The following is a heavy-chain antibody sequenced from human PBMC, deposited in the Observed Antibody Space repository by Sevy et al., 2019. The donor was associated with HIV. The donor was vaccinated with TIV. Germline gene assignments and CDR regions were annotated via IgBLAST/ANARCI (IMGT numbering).Heavy chain of an antibody. V-gene: IGHV4-59*01. Sequence: SETVSLTCSVSGGPISSYYWSWIRQPPGKRLEWIGYIHYSGSTNYNPSPNSRLTISLDTSKNQFSLRLTSVTAADTAVYYCARAPPVRSGDDSLNWFDPWGQGILVTVSS. D-gene: IGHD5-12*01. CDR3: ARAPPVRSGDDSLNWFDP. J-gene: IGHJ5*02. CDR1: GGPISSYY. CDR2: IHYSGST.